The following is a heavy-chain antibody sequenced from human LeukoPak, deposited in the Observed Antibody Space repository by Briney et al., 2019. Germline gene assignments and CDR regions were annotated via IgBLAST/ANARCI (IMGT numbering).Heavy chain of an antibody. D-gene: IGHD3-10*01. Sequence: ASVMVSCKVSGYTLTELSMHWVRQAPGKGLEWMGGFDPEDGETIYAQKFQGRVTMTEDTSTDTAYMELSSLRSEDTAVYYCATSREFANWFDPWGQGTLVTVSS. CDR2: FDPEDGET. V-gene: IGHV1-24*01. J-gene: IGHJ5*02. CDR3: ATSREFANWFDP. CDR1: GYTLTELS.